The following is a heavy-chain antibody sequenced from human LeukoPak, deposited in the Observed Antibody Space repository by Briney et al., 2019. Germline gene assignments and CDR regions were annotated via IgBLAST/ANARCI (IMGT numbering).Heavy chain of an antibody. J-gene: IGHJ4*02. CDR2: ISSSSSYI. CDR3: ARGGHNYYDSSGYQYYFDY. CDR1: GFTFSSYS. D-gene: IGHD3-22*01. Sequence: PGGSLRLSCAASGFTFSSYSMNWVRQAPGKGLEWVSSISSSSSYIYYIDSVKGRFTISRDNAKNSLFLQMNSLRAEDAAVYYCARGGHNYYDSSGYQYYFDYWGQGTLVTVSS. V-gene: IGHV3-21*01.